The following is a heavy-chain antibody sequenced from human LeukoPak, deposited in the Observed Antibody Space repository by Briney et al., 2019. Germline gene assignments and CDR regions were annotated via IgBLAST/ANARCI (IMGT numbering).Heavy chain of an antibody. J-gene: IGHJ3*02. CDR2: ISYDGSNK. CDR3: AKEASDYYDSSGYALDI. CDR1: GFTFSSYG. D-gene: IGHD3-22*01. Sequence: PWGSLRLSCAASGFTFSSYGMHWVRQAPGKGLECVAAISYDGSNKYYADSVKGRFTISRDNSKNTLYLQMNSLRAEDTAVYYCAKEASDYYDSSGYALDIWGQGTMVTVSS. V-gene: IGHV3-30*18.